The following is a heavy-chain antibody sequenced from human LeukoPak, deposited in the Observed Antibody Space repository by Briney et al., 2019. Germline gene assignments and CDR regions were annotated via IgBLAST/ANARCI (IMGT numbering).Heavy chain of an antibody. J-gene: IGHJ3*02. CDR3: ARSVEMATIGAHDAFDI. Sequence: SVKVSCKASGGTFSSYAISWVRQAPGQGLEWMGRIIPILGIANYAQKLQGRVTITADKSTSTAYMELSSLRSEDTAVYYCARSVEMATIGAHDAFDIWGQGTMVTVSS. CDR2: IIPILGIA. CDR1: GGTFSSYA. D-gene: IGHD5-24*01. V-gene: IGHV1-69*04.